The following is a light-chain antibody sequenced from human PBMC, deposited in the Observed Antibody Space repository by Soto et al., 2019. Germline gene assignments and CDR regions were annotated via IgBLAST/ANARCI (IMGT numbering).Light chain of an antibody. CDR2: EVN. CDR1: SSDIGGYNS. CDR3: SSSAGTNSFVL. J-gene: IGLJ3*02. Sequence: QSVLTQPPSASGSPGQSVTISCTGTSSDIGGYNSVSWYQQHPGKAPKLMIYEVNKRPLGVPERFSGSKSGNTASLNVSGLQADDEADYYCSSSAGTNSFVLFGGGTKLTVL. V-gene: IGLV2-8*01.